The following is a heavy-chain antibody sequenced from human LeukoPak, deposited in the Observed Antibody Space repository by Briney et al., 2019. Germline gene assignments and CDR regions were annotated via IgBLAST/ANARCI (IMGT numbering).Heavy chain of an antibody. D-gene: IGHD1-26*01. CDR2: ISYDGNNK. CDR3: ARHSQVGATRFGAFDI. Sequence: GGSLRLSCAASGFTFSSYAMHWVRQAPGKGLEWVAVISYDGNNKYYADSVKGRFTISRDNSKNTLYLQMNSLRAEDTAVYYCARHSQVGATRFGAFDIWGQGTMVTVSS. CDR1: GFTFSSYA. V-gene: IGHV3-30-3*01. J-gene: IGHJ3*02.